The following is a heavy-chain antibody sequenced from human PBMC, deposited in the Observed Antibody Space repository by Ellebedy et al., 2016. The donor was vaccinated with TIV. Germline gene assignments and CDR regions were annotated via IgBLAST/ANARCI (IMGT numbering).Heavy chain of an antibody. J-gene: IGHJ4*02. CDR1: GGSISSYY. CDR3: ASGYSSGWLDY. D-gene: IGHD6-19*01. V-gene: IGHV4-4*07. CDR2: IYTSGST. Sequence: MPSETLSLTCTVPGGSISSYYWSWIRQPAGKGLEWIGRIYTSGSTNYNPSLKSRVTMSVDTSKNQFSLKLSSVTAADTAVYYCASGYSSGWLDYWGQGTLVTVSS.